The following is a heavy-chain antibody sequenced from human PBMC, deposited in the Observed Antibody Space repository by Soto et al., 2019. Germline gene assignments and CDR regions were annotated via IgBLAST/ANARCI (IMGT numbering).Heavy chain of an antibody. Sequence: QVQLQESGPGLVKPSQTLSLTCTVSGGSISSGYYYWSWIRQPPGKGLAWIGYIYSSGKTYYNPSLKSRLTMSVDTSKNQFSLKLTSVTAADTAVYYCARDEGYYYGSGWGQGTLVTVSS. D-gene: IGHD3-10*01. CDR2: IYSSGKT. V-gene: IGHV4-30-4*01. J-gene: IGHJ4*02. CDR3: ARDEGYYYGSG. CDR1: GGSISSGYYY.